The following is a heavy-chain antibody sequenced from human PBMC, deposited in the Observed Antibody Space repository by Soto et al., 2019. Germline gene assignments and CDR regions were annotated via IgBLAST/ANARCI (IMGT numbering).Heavy chain of an antibody. CDR2: IYHSGST. CDR1: GGSISSSNW. CDR3: ASRPYSSSWYLTYYFDY. Sequence: ETLSRTCAVSGGSISSSNWWSWVRQPPGKGLEWIGEIYHSGSTNYNPSLKSRVTISVDTSKNRVSLTLSSVTAADTAVYYCASRPYSSSWYLTYYFDYWGQGTLVTVSS. V-gene: IGHV4-4*02. J-gene: IGHJ4*02. D-gene: IGHD6-13*01.